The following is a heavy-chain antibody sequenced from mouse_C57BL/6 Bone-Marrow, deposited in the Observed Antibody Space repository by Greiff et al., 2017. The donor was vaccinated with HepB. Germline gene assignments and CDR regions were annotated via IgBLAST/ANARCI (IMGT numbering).Heavy chain of an antibody. V-gene: IGHV1-7*01. CDR3: ARLRPYYFDY. CDR1: GYTFTSYW. J-gene: IGHJ2*01. Sequence: QVHVKQSGAELAKPGASVKLSCKASGYTFTSYWMHWVKQRPGQGLEWIGYINPSSGYTKYNQKFKDKATLTVDTSSSTAYMQLSSLTSEDSAVYYCARLRPYYFDYWGQGTTLTVSS. D-gene: IGHD1-1*01. CDR2: INPSSGYT.